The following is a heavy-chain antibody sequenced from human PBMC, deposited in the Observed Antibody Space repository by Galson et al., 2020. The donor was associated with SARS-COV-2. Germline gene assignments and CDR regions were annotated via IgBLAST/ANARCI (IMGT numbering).Heavy chain of an antibody. V-gene: IGHV3-66*02. CDR1: GFTVSSNY. Sequence: GGSLRLSCAASGFTVSSNYMSWVRQAPGKGLEWVSVIYSGGSTYYADSVKGRFTISRDNSKNTLYLQMNSLRAEDTAVYYCASLYSSGWSLPFDAFDIWGQGTMVTVSS. D-gene: IGHD6-19*01. CDR2: IYSGGST. CDR3: ASLYSSGWSLPFDAFDI. J-gene: IGHJ3*02.